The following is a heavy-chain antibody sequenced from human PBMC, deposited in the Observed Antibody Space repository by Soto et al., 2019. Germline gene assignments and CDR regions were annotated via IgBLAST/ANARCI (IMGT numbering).Heavy chain of an antibody. Sequence: GGSLRLSCAASVFTFSSYAMSWVRQAPGKGLEWVSAISGSGGSAYYADSVKGRFTISRDNSKTTLYLQMNSLRAEDTAVYYCAKDLRDIVLVLAAVGLMDVWGQGNTVTVSS. V-gene: IGHV3-23*01. J-gene: IGHJ6*02. CDR1: VFTFSSYA. CDR3: AKDLRDIVLVLAAVGLMDV. D-gene: IGHD2-15*01. CDR2: ISGSGGSA.